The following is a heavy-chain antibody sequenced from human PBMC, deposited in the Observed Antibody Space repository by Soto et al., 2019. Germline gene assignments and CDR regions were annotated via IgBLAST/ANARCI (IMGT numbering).Heavy chain of an antibody. Sequence: GGSLRLSCAASGFTFSSYSMNWVRQAPGKGLEWVSYISSSSSTIYYADSVKGRFTISRDNAKNSLYLQMNSLRAEDTAVYYCARARFYGSGSPIDYWGQGTLVTVSS. CDR1: GFTFSSYS. D-gene: IGHD3-10*01. V-gene: IGHV3-48*01. CDR3: ARARFYGSGSPIDY. CDR2: ISSSSSTI. J-gene: IGHJ4*02.